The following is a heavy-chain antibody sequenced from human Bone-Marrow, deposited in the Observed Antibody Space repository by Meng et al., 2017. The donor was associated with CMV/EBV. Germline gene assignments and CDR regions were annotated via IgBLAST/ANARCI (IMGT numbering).Heavy chain of an antibody. CDR1: GFRFDHYG. CDR2: INWNGGST. CDR3: AKVQWLPMSQNYYHYFGMDV. J-gene: IGHJ6*02. D-gene: IGHD5-12*01. V-gene: IGHV3-20*04. Sequence: GESLKISCVASGFRFDHYGMTWVRQAPGKGLEWVSGINWNGGSTGYADSVRGRFIISRDNVRKYLYLQMNSLRAGDTAVYYCAKVQWLPMSQNYYHYFGMDVWGQGTTVTVSS.